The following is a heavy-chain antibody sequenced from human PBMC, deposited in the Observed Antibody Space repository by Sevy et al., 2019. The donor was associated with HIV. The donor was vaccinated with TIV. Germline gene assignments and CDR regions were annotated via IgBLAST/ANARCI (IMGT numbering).Heavy chain of an antibody. CDR3: AKVGAATAPVVSATPDYYYFYMDV. CDR2: ISWDGGIT. Sequence: GGSLRLSCAASGFSFDDYTMHWVRQAPGKGLEWVSFISWDGGITEYADSVRGGFTISRDNDKDSLSLQMNSLRTEDTALYYCAKVGAATAPVVSATPDYYYFYMDVWGKGTTVTVSS. D-gene: IGHD2-21*01. V-gene: IGHV3-43*01. CDR1: GFSFDDYT. J-gene: IGHJ6*03.